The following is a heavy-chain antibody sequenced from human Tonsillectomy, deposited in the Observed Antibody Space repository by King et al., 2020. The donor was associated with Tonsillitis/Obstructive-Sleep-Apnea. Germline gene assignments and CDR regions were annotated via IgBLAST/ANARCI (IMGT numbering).Heavy chain of an antibody. CDR3: ARGSRYCNGGSCYSFFDY. CDR2: ISSSNTYT. Sequence: HVQLVESGGGLVKPGGSLRLSCAASGFTFSDYYMSWIRQAPGKGLEWVSYISSSNTYTNYADSVKGRFTISRENAKNSLYLQMNSLRAEDTAVDYCARGSRYCNGGSCYSFFDYWGQGTLVTVSS. J-gene: IGHJ4*02. D-gene: IGHD2-15*01. V-gene: IGHV3-11*05. CDR1: GFTFSDYY.